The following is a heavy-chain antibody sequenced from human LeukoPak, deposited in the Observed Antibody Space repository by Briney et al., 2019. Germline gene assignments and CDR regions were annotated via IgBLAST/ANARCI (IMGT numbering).Heavy chain of an antibody. J-gene: IGHJ6*03. D-gene: IGHD3-22*01. CDR2: ISAHNGDT. CDR3: AREIVAGRGYYYYYMDV. V-gene: IGHV1-18*01. CDR1: GYTFSSNG. Sequence: ALVKVSCKASGYTFSSNGIYWVRQAPGQGLEWMGWISAHNGDTNYAQKFQGRVSMTADTSTSTAYMELRSLRSDDTAVYYCAREIVAGRGYYYYYMDVWGSGTTVTVPS.